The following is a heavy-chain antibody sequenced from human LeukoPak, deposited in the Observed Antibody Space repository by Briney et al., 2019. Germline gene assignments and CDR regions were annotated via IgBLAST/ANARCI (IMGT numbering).Heavy chain of an antibody. Sequence: GGSLRLSCAASGFTFSSYSMNWVRKAPGKGLEWVSSISSSSYIYYSDSVKGRFTISRDNAKNSLYLQMNSLRAEDTAVYYCARDKGSSTSDHWGQGTLVTVSS. D-gene: IGHD2-2*01. CDR3: ARDKGSSTSDH. V-gene: IGHV3-21*04. CDR1: GFTFSSYS. CDR2: ISSSSYI. J-gene: IGHJ4*02.